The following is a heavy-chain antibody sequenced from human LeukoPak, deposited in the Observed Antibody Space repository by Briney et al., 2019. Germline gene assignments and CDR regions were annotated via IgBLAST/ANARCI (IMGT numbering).Heavy chain of an antibody. D-gene: IGHD3-3*01. CDR1: GYTFTSYG. CDR3: ARGRLRFLEWLSHDNYYYYMDV. Sequence: GASVKVSCKASGYTFTSYGISWVRQAPGQGLEWMGWISAYNGNTNYAQKLQGRVTMTTDTSTSTAYMELRSLRSDDTAVYYCARGRLRFLEWLSHDNYYYYMDVWGKGTTVTVSS. J-gene: IGHJ6*03. V-gene: IGHV1-18*01. CDR2: ISAYNGNT.